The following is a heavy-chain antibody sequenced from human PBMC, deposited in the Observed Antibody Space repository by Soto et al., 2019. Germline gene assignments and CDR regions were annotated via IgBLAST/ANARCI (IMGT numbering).Heavy chain of an antibody. D-gene: IGHD3-16*01. V-gene: IGHV3-23*01. Sequence: PGGSLRLSCAASGFTFSNAWMSWVRQAPGKGLEWVSSISGGGSSTYYADSVKGRFTISRDNSKNTLYLQMKSLRAEDTAVYYCAKVPAYDYVWGTYYYFDYWGLGALVTVSS. CDR2: ISGGGSST. CDR3: AKVPAYDYVWGTYYYFDY. J-gene: IGHJ4*02. CDR1: GFTFSNAW.